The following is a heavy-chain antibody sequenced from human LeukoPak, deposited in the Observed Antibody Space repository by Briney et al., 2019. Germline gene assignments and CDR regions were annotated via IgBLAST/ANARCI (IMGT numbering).Heavy chain of an antibody. V-gene: IGHV3-23*01. CDR1: GFTFSSYA. J-gene: IGHJ4*02. Sequence: PGGSLRLSWAASGFTFSSYAMSCVRQAPGKGLEWVSAISGSGSNTYHTESVKGRFTISRDNSKNTLYLQMNSLRAEDTAVYYCASPLPPTPQLARWGQGTLVTVSS. D-gene: IGHD2-15*01. CDR2: ISGSGSNT. CDR3: ASPLPPTPQLAR.